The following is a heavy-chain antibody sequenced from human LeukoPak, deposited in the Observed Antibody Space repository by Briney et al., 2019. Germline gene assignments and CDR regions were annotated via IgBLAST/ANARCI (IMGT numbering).Heavy chain of an antibody. V-gene: IGHV1-2*02. CDR1: RYTFTDYY. D-gene: IGHD2-2*01. Sequence: ASVKVRFKASRYTFTDYYMHWVRQAPGQGLEWMGWINPNSGGTNYAQKFQGRVTMTRDTSISTAYMELSRLRSDDTAVYYCARGGWSLGYCSSSSCLDWFDPWGHGTMVTVSS. CDR3: ARGGWSLGYCSSSSCLDWFDP. J-gene: IGHJ5*02. CDR2: INPNSGGT.